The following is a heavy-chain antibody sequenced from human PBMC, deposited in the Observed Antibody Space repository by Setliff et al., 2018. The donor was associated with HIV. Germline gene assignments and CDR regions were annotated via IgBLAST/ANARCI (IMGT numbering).Heavy chain of an antibody. V-gene: IGHV4-4*07. J-gene: IGHJ6*03. Sequence: KTSETLSLTCTVSGDSITSHYWSWIRQPAGKGLEWIGRIYSSGRTTYNPSLKSRFPMALDTSRNEVSLKVSSVTAADAAVYYCARDHPPGGWFSTSWDYYYMDVWGKGTTVTVSS. CDR1: GDSITSHY. D-gene: IGHD3-10*01. CDR2: IYSSGRT. CDR3: ARDHPPGGWFSTSWDYYYMDV.